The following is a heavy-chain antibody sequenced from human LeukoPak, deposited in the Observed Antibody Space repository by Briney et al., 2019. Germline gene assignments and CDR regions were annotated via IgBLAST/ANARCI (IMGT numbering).Heavy chain of an antibody. CDR3: ARASVVEHGSNWFDP. V-gene: IGHV4-59*11. Sequence: SETLSLTCTVSGGSISSHYWSWIRQPPGKGLEWIGYIYYSGSTNYNPSLKSRVTKSVDTSKNQFSLKLSSVTAADTAVYYCARASVVEHGSNWFDPWGQGTLVTVSS. J-gene: IGHJ5*02. CDR1: GGSISSHY. D-gene: IGHD2-15*01. CDR2: IYYSGST.